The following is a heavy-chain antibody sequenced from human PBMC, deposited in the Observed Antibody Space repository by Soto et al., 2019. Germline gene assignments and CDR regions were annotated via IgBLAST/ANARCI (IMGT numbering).Heavy chain of an antibody. CDR3: AKDPRVSLDYGFLGPLEWLSYYYYYMDV. Sequence: PGGSLRLSCAASGFTFSSYGMHWVRQAPGKGLEWVAVISYDGSNKYYADSVKGRFTISRDNSKNTLYLQMNSLRAEDTAVYYCAKDPRVSLDYGFLGPLEWLSYYYYYMDVWGKGTTVTVSS. D-gene: IGHD3-3*01. J-gene: IGHJ6*03. CDR2: ISYDGSNK. V-gene: IGHV3-30*18. CDR1: GFTFSSYG.